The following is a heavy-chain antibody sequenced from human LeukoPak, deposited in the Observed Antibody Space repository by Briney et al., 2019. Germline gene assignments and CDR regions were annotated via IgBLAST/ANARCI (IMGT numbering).Heavy chain of an antibody. CDR1: GSSFTSYW. CDR3: ASLIAAAGNWFDP. CDR2: IDPSDSYT. D-gene: IGHD6-13*01. V-gene: IGHV5-10-1*01. Sequence: GASLRISCKGSGSSFTSYWISWVRQMPGKGLEWMGRIDPSDSYTNYSPSFQGHVTISADKSISTAYLQWSSLKASDTAMYYCASLIAAAGNWFDPWGQGTLVTVSS. J-gene: IGHJ5*02.